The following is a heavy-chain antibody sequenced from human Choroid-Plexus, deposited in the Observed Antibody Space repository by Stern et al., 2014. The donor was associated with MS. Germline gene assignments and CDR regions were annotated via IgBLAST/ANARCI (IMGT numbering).Heavy chain of an antibody. CDR2: IYSSGTT. V-gene: IGHV4-61*02. CDR1: GDSISSGNYY. Sequence: QVQLQESGPGLVKPSKTLSLTCTVSGDSISSGNYYWRWIRQPAGKGLEWIGRIYSSGTTSYNPSLRSRVTISTNTSTNQFPLKLTCVTATDTAVYYCATQGRALAPDWGQGTLVTVSS. J-gene: IGHJ4*02. CDR3: ATQGRALAPD.